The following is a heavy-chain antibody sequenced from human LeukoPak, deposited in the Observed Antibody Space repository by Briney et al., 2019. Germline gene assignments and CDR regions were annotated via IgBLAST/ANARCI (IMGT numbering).Heavy chain of an antibody. V-gene: IGHV1-2*02. Sequence: ASVKVSCKASGYTFTGYYMHWVRQAPGQGLGWMGWINPNSGGTNYAQKFQGRVTMTRDTSISTAYMELSRLRSDDTAVYYCARFRAVIDYLIDYWGQGTLVTVSS. D-gene: IGHD3-10*01. CDR2: INPNSGGT. CDR1: GYTFTGYY. J-gene: IGHJ4*02. CDR3: ARFRAVIDYLIDY.